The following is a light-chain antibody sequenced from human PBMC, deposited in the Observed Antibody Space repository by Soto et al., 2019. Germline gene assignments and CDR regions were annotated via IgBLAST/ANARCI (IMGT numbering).Light chain of an antibody. V-gene: IGLV2-11*01. Sequence: QSALTQPRSVSGSPGQSVTISCTGTSSDVGTYDFVSWYQQHPGKAPRLMMFDVSERPSGVPDRFSGSKSGNTASLAISGLQAEYEADYYCCLYAVTFYVFGTGTKVTVL. J-gene: IGLJ1*01. CDR2: DVS. CDR1: SSDVGTYDF. CDR3: CLYAVTFYV.